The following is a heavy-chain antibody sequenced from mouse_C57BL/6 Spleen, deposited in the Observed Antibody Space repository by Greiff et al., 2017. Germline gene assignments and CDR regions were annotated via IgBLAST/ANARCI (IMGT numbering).Heavy chain of an antibody. V-gene: IGHV7-3*01. CDR2: IRNKANGYTT. CDR3: ARYRDYGSPWYFDV. Sequence: EVKLEESGGGLVQPGGSLSLSCAASGFTFTDYYMSWVRQPPGKALEWLGFIRNKANGYTTEYSASVKGRFTISRDNSQSILYLQMNALRAEDSATYYCARYRDYGSPWYFDVGGTGTTVTVSS. CDR1: GFTFTDYY. J-gene: IGHJ1*03. D-gene: IGHD1-1*01.